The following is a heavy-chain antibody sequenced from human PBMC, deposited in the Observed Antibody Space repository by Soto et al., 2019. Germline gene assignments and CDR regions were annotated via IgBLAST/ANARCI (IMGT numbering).Heavy chain of an antibody. CDR3: ARDPYNVLMVNAPNLYGMDV. D-gene: IGHD2-8*01. V-gene: IGHV1-18*01. CDR2: ISTYNGNT. J-gene: IGHJ6*02. CDR1: RYTFTTYD. Sequence: GASVKVSCKASRYTFTTYDISWVRQAPGQGLEWMGRISTYNGNTNYPQSLQGRLTMTTDTSTSTAYMELRSLRSDDTAVYYCARDPYNVLMVNAPNLYGMDVWGQGTTVTSP.